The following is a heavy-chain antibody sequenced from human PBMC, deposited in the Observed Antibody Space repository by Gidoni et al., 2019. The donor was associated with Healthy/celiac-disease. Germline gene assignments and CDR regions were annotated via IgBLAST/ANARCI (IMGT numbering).Heavy chain of an antibody. D-gene: IGHD3-22*01. CDR2: ITAGNGNP. J-gene: IGHJ6*03. V-gene: IGHV1-3*01. CDR1: GYTFTSYA. CDR3: ARGAGYYDSSGYPRGYYYYMDV. Sequence: QVQLVQSGAEVKKPGASVQVSGKAAGYTFTSYALPLVRQAPGQRLEWMGWITAGNGNPKYSQKFQGRVTITRDTSASTAYMELSSLRSEDTAVYYCARGAGYYDSSGYPRGYYYYMDVWGKGTTVTVSS.